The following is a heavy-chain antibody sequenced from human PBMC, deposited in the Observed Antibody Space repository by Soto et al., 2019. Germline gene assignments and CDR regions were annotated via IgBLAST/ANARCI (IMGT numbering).Heavy chain of an antibody. J-gene: IGHJ6*02. D-gene: IGHD1-26*01. CDR2: IIPILGSA. CDR1: GDTFSNYA. V-gene: IGHV1-69*13. Sequence: SVKVSCKASGDTFSNYAICWVRQAPGQGLEWIGGIIPILGSANYAQKSQGRVTISADGSTNTANLELSSLRSEDTAVYYCARFKVGTTTDYYYGMDVWGQGTTVTVSS. CDR3: ARFKVGTTTDYYYGMDV.